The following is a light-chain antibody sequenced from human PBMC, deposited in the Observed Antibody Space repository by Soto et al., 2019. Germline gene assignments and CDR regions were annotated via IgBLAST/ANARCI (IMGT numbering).Light chain of an antibody. CDR3: CSYAGSSSYV. Sequence: SVLTQPASVSGSPGQSITISCTGTSSDVGSYNLVSWYQQHPGKAPKLMIYEVSKRPSGVSNRFSGSKSGNTASLTISGLQAEDEADYYCCSYAGSSSYVFGTRTKVTV. CDR2: EVS. V-gene: IGLV2-23*02. J-gene: IGLJ1*01. CDR1: SSDVGSYNL.